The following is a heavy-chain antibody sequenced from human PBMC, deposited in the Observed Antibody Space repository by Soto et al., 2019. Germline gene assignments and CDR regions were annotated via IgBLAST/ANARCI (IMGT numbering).Heavy chain of an antibody. CDR1: GYSFAGYW. Sequence: PGESLKISCKGSGYSFAGYWITWVRQKPGKGLEWMGRIDPSDSPTYYSPSFRGHVTISATKSITTGFLQWSSLRASDTAMYYCARQIYDSDTGPNFQYYFESWGQGTPVTVSS. D-gene: IGHD3-22*01. CDR2: IDPSDSPT. V-gene: IGHV5-10-1*01. CDR3: ARQIYDSDTGPNFQYYFES. J-gene: IGHJ4*02.